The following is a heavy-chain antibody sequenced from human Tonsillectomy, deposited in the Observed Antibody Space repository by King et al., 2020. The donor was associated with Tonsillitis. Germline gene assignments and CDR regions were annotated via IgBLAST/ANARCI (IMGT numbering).Heavy chain of an antibody. V-gene: IGHV4-39*01. D-gene: IGHD5-12*01. J-gene: IGHJ3*02. Sequence: QVQLQESGPGLVKPSETLSLTCAVSGGSISSSSYYWGWIRQPPGKGLEWIGNIYYSGTTYYNPSLKSRVTISVDTSKNQFSLKLSSVTAADTAVYYCARLDVVGYSGGVAFDIWGQGTVVTVSS. CDR3: ARLDVVGYSGGVAFDI. CDR2: IYYSGTT. CDR1: GGSISSSSYY.